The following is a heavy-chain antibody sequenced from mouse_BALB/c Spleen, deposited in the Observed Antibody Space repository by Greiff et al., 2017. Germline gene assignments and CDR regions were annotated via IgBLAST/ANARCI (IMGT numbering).Heavy chain of an antibody. Sequence: VQLQQSGPGLVQPSQSLSITCTVSGFSLTSYGVSWVRQSPGKGLEWLGVIWSGGSTDYNAAFISRLSICKDNSKSQVCFKMNSLLANDTAIYYCTRNPDYDGYCAMDDWGQGTSVTVSS. V-gene: IGHV2-2*02. CDR3: TRNPDYDGYCAMDD. CDR1: GFSLTSYG. J-gene: IGHJ4*01. CDR2: IWSGGST. D-gene: IGHD1-2*01.